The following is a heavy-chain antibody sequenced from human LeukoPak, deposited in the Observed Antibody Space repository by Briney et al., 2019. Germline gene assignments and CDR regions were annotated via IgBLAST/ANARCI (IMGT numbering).Heavy chain of an antibody. CDR2: IYYSGST. CDR1: GGSISSYY. V-gene: IGHV4-59*01. J-gene: IGHJ6*03. Sequence: PSETLSLTCTVSGGSISSYYWSWIRQPPGKGLEWIGYIYYSGSTNYSPSLKRRVIISVDTSKNQFSLRLSSVTAADTAVYYCAREDLSLRYMDVWGKGTTVTVSS. CDR3: AREDLSLRYMDV.